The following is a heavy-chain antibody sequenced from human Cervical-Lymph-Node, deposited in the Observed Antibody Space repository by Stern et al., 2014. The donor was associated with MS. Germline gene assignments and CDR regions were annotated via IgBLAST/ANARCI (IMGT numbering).Heavy chain of an antibody. CDR2: MYSIGSP. V-gene: IGHV4-4*07. Sequence: VQLVESGPGLVKTSDTLSLTCTVSGDSISGYYWRWIRLPAGKPLEWLGRMYSIGSPHYKSSLQSRLSMSVDMSKNQISFSLTSVTAADTAVYFCARDSSSWKFDHWGRGTQVIVSA. D-gene: IGHD3-22*01. J-gene: IGHJ2*01. CDR1: GDSISGYY. CDR3: ARDSSSWKFDH.